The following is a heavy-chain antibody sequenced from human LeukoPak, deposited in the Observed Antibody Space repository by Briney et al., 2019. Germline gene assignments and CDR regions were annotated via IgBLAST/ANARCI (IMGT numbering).Heavy chain of an antibody. V-gene: IGHV3-11*05. CDR2: SSNSYT. CDR3: ARAHYGAYDY. J-gene: IGHJ4*02. CDR1: GFTFSDYY. Sequence: PGGSLRLSCTASGFTFSDYYMSWIRQAPGKGLEWVSCSSNSYTNYADSVKGRFTISRDNAKNSLYLQMNSLGAEDTAVYYCARAHYGAYDYWGQGTLVTVSS. D-gene: IGHD4-17*01.